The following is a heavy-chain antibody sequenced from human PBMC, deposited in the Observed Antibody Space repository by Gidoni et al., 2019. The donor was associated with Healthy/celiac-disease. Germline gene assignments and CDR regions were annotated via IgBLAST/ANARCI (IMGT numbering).Heavy chain of an antibody. CDR3: AKDRRPRGDLLYYYYYGMDV. J-gene: IGHJ6*02. CDR1: GFTFSSYA. D-gene: IGHD2-21*01. V-gene: IGHV3-23*01. CDR2: ISGSGGST. Sequence: EVQLLESGGGLVQPGGSLRLSCAASGFTFSSYAMSWVRQAPGKGLEWVSAISGSGGSTYYADSVKGRFTISRDNSKNTLYLQMNSLRAEDTAVYYCAKDRRPRGDLLYYYYYGMDVWGQGTTVTVSS.